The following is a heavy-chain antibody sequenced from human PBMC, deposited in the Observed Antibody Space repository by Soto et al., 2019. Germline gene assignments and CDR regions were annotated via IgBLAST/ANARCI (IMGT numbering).Heavy chain of an antibody. CDR3: ATSYGSGYRAFDY. CDR2: VNPILSMS. D-gene: IGHD3-10*01. V-gene: IGHV1-69*02. CDR1: GDTFSFYT. Sequence: QVQLVQSGTEVKKPGSSVKVSCKASGDTFSFYTINWVRQAPGLGLEWMGRVNPILSMSNYAQKFQGRVTINADKSTSTAYMELRSLRSEDTAFYYCATSYGSGYRAFDYWGQGALVTVSS. J-gene: IGHJ4*02.